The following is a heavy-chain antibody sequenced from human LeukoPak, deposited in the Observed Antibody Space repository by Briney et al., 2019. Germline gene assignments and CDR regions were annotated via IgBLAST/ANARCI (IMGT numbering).Heavy chain of an antibody. Sequence: GGSLRLSCAASGFIFRDYYMSWVPHAPGKGLEWVALIKKDGSERYYVDSVKGRFTISRENAKNSLYLQMNSLRAEDTAVYYCATDRIHRGFEYWGQGTLVSVSS. D-gene: IGHD1-14*01. V-gene: IGHV3-7*01. CDR1: GFIFRDYY. J-gene: IGHJ4*02. CDR2: IKKDGSER. CDR3: ATDRIHRGFEY.